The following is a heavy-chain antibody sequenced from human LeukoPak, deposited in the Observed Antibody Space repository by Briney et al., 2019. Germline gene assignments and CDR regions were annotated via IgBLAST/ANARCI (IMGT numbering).Heavy chain of an antibody. Sequence: GASVKVSCKASGYTFTGYYMHWVRQAPGQGLEWMGWINPNSGGTNYAQKFQGRVTMTRDTSISTAYMELSRLRSDDTAVYYCARGNYDFWSGYSYYMDVWGKGTTVTVSS. V-gene: IGHV1-2*02. D-gene: IGHD3-3*01. J-gene: IGHJ6*03. CDR1: GYTFTGYY. CDR3: ARGNYDFWSGYSYYMDV. CDR2: INPNSGGT.